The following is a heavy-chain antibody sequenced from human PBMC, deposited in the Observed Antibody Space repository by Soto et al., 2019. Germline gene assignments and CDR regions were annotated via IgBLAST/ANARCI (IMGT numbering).Heavy chain of an antibody. CDR3: ARGPDCDGTSCYAYYFES. CDR1: GFRFSSYW. Sequence: LRLSCTASGFRFSSYWMSWVRQAPGKGLEWMANIKQDGSDKHLVDSIRGRFTISRDNAKISLFLQMDNLRVEDTAVYYCARGPDCDGTSCYAYYFESWGQGAPVTVSS. J-gene: IGHJ4*02. D-gene: IGHD2-2*01. CDR2: IKQDGSDK. V-gene: IGHV3-7*03.